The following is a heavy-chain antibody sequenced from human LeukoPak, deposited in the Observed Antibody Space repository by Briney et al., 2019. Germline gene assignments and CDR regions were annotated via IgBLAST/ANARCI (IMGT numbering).Heavy chain of an antibody. V-gene: IGHV1-18*01. D-gene: IGHD4-17*01. CDR2: ISAYNGDT. J-gene: IGHJ6*02. CDR3: ARGPWSNGDRYGMDV. CDR1: GGTFSSYA. Sequence: ASVKVSCKASGGTFSSYAISWVRQAPGQGPEWMGWISAYNGDTNYAQNFQGRVTMTRDTSTSTVYMELRSLRSDDTAVYYCARGPWSNGDRYGMDVWGQGTTVTVSS.